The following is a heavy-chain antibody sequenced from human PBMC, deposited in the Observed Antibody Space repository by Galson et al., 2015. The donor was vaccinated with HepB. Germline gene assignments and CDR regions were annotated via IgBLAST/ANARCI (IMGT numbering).Heavy chain of an antibody. J-gene: IGHJ4*02. Sequence: SLRLSCAASGFTFSRSNMNWVRQAPGKGLEWVSSISHRSSYIYYGDSVKGRFTISRDDAKNSVYLQMNSLRAEDTAVYYCARDGEYDFWSFGFWGQGTLVTVSS. V-gene: IGHV3-21*06. CDR2: ISHRSSYI. CDR1: GFTFSRSN. D-gene: IGHD3-3*01. CDR3: ARDGEYDFWSFGF.